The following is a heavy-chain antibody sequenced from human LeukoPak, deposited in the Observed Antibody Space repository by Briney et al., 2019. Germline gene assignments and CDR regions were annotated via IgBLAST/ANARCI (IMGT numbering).Heavy chain of an antibody. CDR1: GGSISSGDYY. V-gene: IGHV4-30-4*08. CDR3: ARVISRPYYFDY. J-gene: IGHJ4*02. Sequence: SQTLSLTCTVSGGSISSGDYYWSWIRQPPGKGLEWIGYIYYSGSTYYNPSHKSRVTISVDTSKNQFSLKLSSVTAADTAVYYCARVISRPYYFDYWGQGTLVTVSS. CDR2: IYYSGST. D-gene: IGHD3-10*01.